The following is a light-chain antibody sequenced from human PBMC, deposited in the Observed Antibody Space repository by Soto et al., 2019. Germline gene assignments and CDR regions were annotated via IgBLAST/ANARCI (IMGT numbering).Light chain of an antibody. V-gene: IGLV2-18*02. J-gene: IGLJ2*01. CDR3: SSYTSSRTLV. CDR2: EVR. CDR1: SSDVGSYNR. Sequence: QSALTQPPSVSGSPGQSVTISCTGTSSDVGSYNRVSWYQQPPGTAPKLMIYEVRNRPSGVPDRFSGSKSGNTASLTISGLQAEDEADYYCSSYTSSRTLVFGGGTKVTVL.